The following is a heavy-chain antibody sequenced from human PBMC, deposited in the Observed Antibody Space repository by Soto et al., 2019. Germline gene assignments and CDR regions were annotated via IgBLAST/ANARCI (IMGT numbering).Heavy chain of an antibody. CDR1: GYIFTHYY. CDR2: INPSDGST. D-gene: IGHD2-21*02. J-gene: IGHJ4*02. V-gene: IGHV1-46*01. CDR3: ARKPDYCTSTPCYSLGC. Sequence: QVQLVQSGAEVKKPGASVKVSCKASGYIFTHYYVYWVRQAPGQGLEWMGMINPSDGSTSYAQKFQGRVTMTRDTSTSTVYMELSSLRSEDTAVYYCARKPDYCTSTPCYSLGCWGQGTLVTVSS.